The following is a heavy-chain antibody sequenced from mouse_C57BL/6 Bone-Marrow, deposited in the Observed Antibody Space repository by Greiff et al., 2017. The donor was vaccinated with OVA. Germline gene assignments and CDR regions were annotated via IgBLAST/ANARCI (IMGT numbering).Heavy chain of an antibody. D-gene: IGHD3-2*02. CDR1: GFTFSDYG. Sequence: EVKLMESGGGLVKPGGSLQLSCAASGFTFSDYGMHWVRQAPEQGLEWVAYISSGSSTIYYADTVKGRFTISRDNAKNTLFLQMTSLRSEDTAMYYCASDSSGYPDYWGQGTTLTVSS. CDR3: ASDSSGYPDY. V-gene: IGHV5-17*01. CDR2: ISSGSSTI. J-gene: IGHJ2*01.